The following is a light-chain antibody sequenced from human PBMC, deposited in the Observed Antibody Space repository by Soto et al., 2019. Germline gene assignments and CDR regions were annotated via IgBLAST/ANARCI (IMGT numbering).Light chain of an antibody. Sequence: DIQMTQSPASLSASVGDRVTITCRASQGIRNDLTWYQQKLGKAAKRLITAASSLQSGVPSRFSGSGSGTEFTLPISSLQPEDLATYYCLQHNIDPFTVGGGTKVEIE. V-gene: IGKV1-17*01. CDR3: LQHNIDPFT. CDR1: QGIRND. CDR2: AAS. J-gene: IGKJ4*01.